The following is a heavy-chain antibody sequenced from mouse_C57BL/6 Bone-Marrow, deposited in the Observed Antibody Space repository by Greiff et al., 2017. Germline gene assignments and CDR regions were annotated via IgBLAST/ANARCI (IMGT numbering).Heavy chain of an antibody. D-gene: IGHD2-2*01. CDR3: ASPCSGWLRLAY. J-gene: IGHJ3*01. CDR1: GFTFSDYG. V-gene: IGHV5-17*01. CDR2: ISSGSSTN. Sequence: EVQLVESGGGLVKPGGSLKLSCAASGFTFSDYGMHWVRQAPEKGLEWVAYISSGSSTNYYADTVKGRFTISRDNVKNTLFLQMTSLRSEDTAMYYWASPCSGWLRLAYWGQGTLVTVSA.